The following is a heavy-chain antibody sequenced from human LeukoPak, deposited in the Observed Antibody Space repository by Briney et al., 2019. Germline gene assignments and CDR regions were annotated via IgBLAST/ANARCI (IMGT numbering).Heavy chain of an antibody. J-gene: IGHJ4*02. Sequence: PTGGSLRLSCAASGFTFSSYAMSWVRQAPGKGLEWVSTISGGGGSTYYADSVKGRFTISRDNSKNTLYLQMNSLRADDTAVYYCARNWRLGYFDYWGQGTLVTVSS. V-gene: IGHV3-23*01. D-gene: IGHD1-1*01. CDR2: ISGGGGST. CDR3: ARNWRLGYFDY. CDR1: GFTFSSYA.